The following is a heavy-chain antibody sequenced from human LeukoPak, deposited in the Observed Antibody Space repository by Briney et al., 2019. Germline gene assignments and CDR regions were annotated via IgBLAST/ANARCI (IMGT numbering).Heavy chain of an antibody. V-gene: IGHV3-30*02. CDR2: IRYDGSNK. J-gene: IGHJ4*02. CDR1: GFTFSSYG. CDR3: AKGPGRVTIFGVTRDPDY. Sequence: PGGSLRLSCAAPGFTFSSYGMHWVRQAPGKGVEWVAFIRYDGSNKYYADSVKGRFTISRDNSKNTLYLQMNSLRAEDTAVYYCAKGPGRVTIFGVTRDPDYWGQGTLVTVSS. D-gene: IGHD3-3*01.